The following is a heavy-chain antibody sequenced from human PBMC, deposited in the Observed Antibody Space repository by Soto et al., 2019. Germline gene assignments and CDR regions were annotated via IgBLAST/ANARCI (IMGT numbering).Heavy chain of an antibody. CDR3: ATGRVYFGSEY. CDR1: GGSITSYY. V-gene: IGHV4-59*01. D-gene: IGHD3-10*01. J-gene: IGHJ4*02. CDR2: IYYNGNI. Sequence: QVQLQESGPGLVKPLETLSLTCTFPGGSITSYYWSWVRQPPGKGLEWIGYIYYNGNINYNPSLKSRLTISLETSKTQFSLRLRSVTAADTAFYYCATGRVYFGSEYWGQGTLVTVSS.